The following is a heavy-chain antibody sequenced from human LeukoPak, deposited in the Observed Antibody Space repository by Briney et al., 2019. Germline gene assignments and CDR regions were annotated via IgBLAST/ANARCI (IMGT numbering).Heavy chain of an antibody. CDR2: ISYDGSNK. V-gene: IGHV3-30-3*01. J-gene: IGHJ3*02. Sequence: GRSLRLSCAASGFTFSSYAMHWVRQAPGKGLEWVAVISYDGSNKYYADSVKGRFTISRDNSKNTLYLQMNSLRAEDTAVYYCARGSRSYYDAFDIWGQGTMVTVSS. D-gene: IGHD1-26*01. CDR1: GFTFSSYA. CDR3: ARGSRSYYDAFDI.